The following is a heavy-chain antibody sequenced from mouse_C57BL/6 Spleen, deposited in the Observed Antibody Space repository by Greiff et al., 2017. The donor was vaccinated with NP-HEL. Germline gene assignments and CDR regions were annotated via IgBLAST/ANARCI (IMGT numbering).Heavy chain of an antibody. J-gene: IGHJ2*01. CDR1: GYTFTEYT. Sequence: VQLKESGAELVKPGASVKLSCKASGYTFTEYTIHWVKQRSGQGLEWIGWFYPGSGSIKYNEKFKDKATLTADKSSSTVYMELSRLTSEDSAVYFCARHGLPYDVGRYYFDYWGQGTTLTVSS. CDR3: ARHGLPYDVGRYYFDY. V-gene: IGHV1-62-2*01. CDR2: FYPGSGSI. D-gene: IGHD2-12*01.